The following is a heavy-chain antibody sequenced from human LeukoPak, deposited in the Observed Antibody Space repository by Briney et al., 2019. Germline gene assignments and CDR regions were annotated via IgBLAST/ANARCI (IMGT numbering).Heavy chain of an antibody. CDR3: AKVQFTIFGVSNYGMDV. CDR2: ISYDGSNK. J-gene: IGHJ6*02. D-gene: IGHD3-3*01. V-gene: IGHV3-30*04. Sequence: GGSLRLSCAASGFTFSSYAMHWVRQAPGKGLEWVAVISYDGSNKYYADSVKGRFTISRDNSKNTLYLQMNSLRAEDTAVYYCAKVQFTIFGVSNYGMDVWGQGTTVTVSS. CDR1: GFTFSSYA.